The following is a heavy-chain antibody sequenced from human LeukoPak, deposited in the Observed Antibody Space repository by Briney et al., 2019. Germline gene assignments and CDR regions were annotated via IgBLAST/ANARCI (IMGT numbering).Heavy chain of an antibody. D-gene: IGHD2-21*02. CDR2: ISGSGGST. J-gene: IGHJ4*02. V-gene: IGHV3-23*01. CDR3: AKDDQGGGDCYDY. Sequence: PGGSLRLSCAASGFTFSSYAMSWVRKAPGKGLEWVSAISGSGGSTYYADSVKGRFTISRDNSKNTLYLQMDSLRAEDTAVYYCAKDDQGGGDCYDYWGQGTLVTVSS. CDR1: GFTFSSYA.